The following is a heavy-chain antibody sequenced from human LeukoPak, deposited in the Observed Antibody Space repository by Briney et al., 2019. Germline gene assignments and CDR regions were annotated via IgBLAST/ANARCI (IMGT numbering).Heavy chain of an antibody. Sequence: VGALRLSCVASGFTFSSYGIHWVRQAPGKGLEGVAFIGYDGSNKYYRDPVKGRFTISRDNSKNTLYMQMNSLSAEDTAVYYCAKDGYNYYIDYWGQGTPVTVSS. D-gene: IGHD5-24*01. V-gene: IGHV3-30*02. CDR1: GFTFSSYG. CDR2: IGYDGSNK. CDR3: AKDGYNYYIDY. J-gene: IGHJ4*02.